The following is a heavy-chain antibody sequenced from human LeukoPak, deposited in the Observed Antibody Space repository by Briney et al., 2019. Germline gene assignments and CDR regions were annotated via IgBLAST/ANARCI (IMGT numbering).Heavy chain of an antibody. CDR2: ISAYNGNT. CDR1: GYTFTSYG. CDR3: ARGLSTRFDD. Sequence: GASVKVSCKASGYTFTSYGISWVRQAPGQGLEWMGWISAYNGNTDYAQEVQGRVTMTTDTSTSTVYMELSSLRSDDTAVYYCARGLSTRFDDWGQGTLVTVSS. J-gene: IGHJ4*02. V-gene: IGHV1-18*01. D-gene: IGHD2-2*01.